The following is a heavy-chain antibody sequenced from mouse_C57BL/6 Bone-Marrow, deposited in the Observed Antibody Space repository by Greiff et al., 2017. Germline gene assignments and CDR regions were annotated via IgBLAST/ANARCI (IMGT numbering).Heavy chain of an antibody. CDR3: ARHYYGSSYYAMDY. CDR1: GFPFSSYT. J-gene: IGHJ4*01. D-gene: IGHD1-1*01. Sequence: EVQLVESGGGLVQPGGSLKLSCAASGFPFSSYTMSWVRQTPEKRLEWVAYISNGGGSTYYPDTVKGRFTISRDNAKNTLYLQMSSLKSEDTAMYYCARHYYGSSYYAMDYWGQGTSVTVSS. CDR2: ISNGGGST. V-gene: IGHV5-12-2*01.